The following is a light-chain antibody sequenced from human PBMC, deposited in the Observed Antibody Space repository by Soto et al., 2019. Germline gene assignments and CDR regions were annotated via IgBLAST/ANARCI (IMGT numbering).Light chain of an antibody. J-gene: IGKJ1*01. CDR3: QQYHNFWT. CDR2: RAS. V-gene: IGKV3-15*01. Sequence: EIVMTQSPATLSVSPGERATLSCTASHYVYSNVAWFQQRPGQAPRLLIYRASTRATGTPARFSGGGSGTEFPLTITSLQSEGFSLYCCQQYHNFWTFGRGTEVEIK. CDR1: HYVYSN.